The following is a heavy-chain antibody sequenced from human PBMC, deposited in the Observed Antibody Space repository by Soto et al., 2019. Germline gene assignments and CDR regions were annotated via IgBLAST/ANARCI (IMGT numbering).Heavy chain of an antibody. CDR3: ASYSCSAMLDYCMDF. J-gene: IGHJ6*02. D-gene: IGHD6-13*01. Sequence: QVQLQESGPGLVKPSQTLSLTCTVSGGSISSGGYYWSWIRQHPGKGLEWIGYIYYSGSTYYNPSLKRRVTIAVDTSKNQFSLKLSSVTAADSAVYYCASYSCSAMLDYCMDFWVQGTTVTVSS. V-gene: IGHV4-31*03. CDR1: GGSISSGGYY. CDR2: IYYSGST.